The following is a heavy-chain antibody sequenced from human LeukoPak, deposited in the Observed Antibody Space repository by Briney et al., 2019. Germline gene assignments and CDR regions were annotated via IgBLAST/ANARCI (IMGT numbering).Heavy chain of an antibody. CDR1: GFTFSSYA. CDR3: ARGGHWAKDYYYGMDV. Sequence: PGRSLRLSCAASGFTFSSYAMHWVRQAPGKGLEWVAVISYVGSNKYYADSVKGRFTISRDNSKNTLYLQRNSLRAEDTAVYYCARGGHWAKDYYYGMDVWGQGTTVTVSS. D-gene: IGHD3-16*01. CDR2: ISYVGSNK. J-gene: IGHJ6*02. V-gene: IGHV3-30-3*01.